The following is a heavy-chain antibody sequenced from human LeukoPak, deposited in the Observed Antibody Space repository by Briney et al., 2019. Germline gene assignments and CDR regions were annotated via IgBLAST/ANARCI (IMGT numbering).Heavy chain of an antibody. CDR1: GFTFSSYS. J-gene: IGHJ4*02. CDR3: ARERFTVVRGLLRERTTPGVLDY. D-gene: IGHD3-10*01. Sequence: KPGGSLRLSCAASGFTFSSYSMNWVRQAPGKGLEWVSSITSGSRYIYYADSVKGRFTISRDNAKNSLYLQMNSLRAEDTAVYYCARERFTVVRGLLRERTTPGVLDYWGQGTLVTVSS. V-gene: IGHV3-21*01. CDR2: ITSGSRYI.